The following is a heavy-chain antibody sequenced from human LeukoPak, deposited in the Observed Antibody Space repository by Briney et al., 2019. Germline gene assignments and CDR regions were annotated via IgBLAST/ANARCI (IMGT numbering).Heavy chain of an antibody. Sequence: PGRSLRLSCAASGFTFSSYGMHWVRQAPGKGLEWVAVISYDGSNKYYADSVKGRFTISRDNSKNTLYLQMNSLRAEDMAVYYCAKERNPTYYDILTGYSKVLDYWGQGTLVTVSS. CDR2: ISYDGSNK. J-gene: IGHJ4*02. CDR1: GFTFSSYG. D-gene: IGHD3-9*01. CDR3: AKERNPTYYDILTGYSKVLDY. V-gene: IGHV3-30*18.